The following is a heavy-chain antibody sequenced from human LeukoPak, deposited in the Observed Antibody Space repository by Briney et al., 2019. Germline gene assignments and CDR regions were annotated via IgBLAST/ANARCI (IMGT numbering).Heavy chain of an antibody. CDR2: ISGSGGST. CDR1: GFTFSSYA. J-gene: IGHJ6*03. CDR3: AKDIEYSSSWYDYYYYMDV. Sequence: PGGSLRLSCAASGFTFSSYAMSWVRQAPGKGLEWVSAISGSGGSTYYADSVKGRLTISRDNSKNTLYLQMNSLRAEDTAVYYCAKDIEYSSSWYDYYYYMDVWGKATTVTVSS. D-gene: IGHD6-13*01. V-gene: IGHV3-23*01.